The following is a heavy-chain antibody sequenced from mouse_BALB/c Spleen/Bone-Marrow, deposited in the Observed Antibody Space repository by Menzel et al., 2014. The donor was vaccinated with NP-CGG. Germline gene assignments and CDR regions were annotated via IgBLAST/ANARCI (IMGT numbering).Heavy chain of an antibody. CDR3: ARTAYYAMDY. CDR2: INPGSSTI. V-gene: IGHV4-2*02. Sequence: EVKVEESGGGLVQPGGPLNLSCAASGFDFSRYWMSWARQAPGKGQEWIGEINPGSSTINYTPSLKDKFIISRDNAKNTLYLQMSKVRSEDTALYYCARTAYYAMDYWGQGTSVTVSS. CDR1: GFDFSRYW. J-gene: IGHJ4*01.